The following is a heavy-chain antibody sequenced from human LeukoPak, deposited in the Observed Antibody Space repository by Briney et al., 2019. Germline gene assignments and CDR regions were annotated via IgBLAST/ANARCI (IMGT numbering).Heavy chain of an antibody. CDR2: IYYSGST. CDR3: ARETSQKGAHYMDV. CDR1: GGSITSSSSY. J-gene: IGHJ6*03. V-gene: IGHV4-61*01. Sequence: SETLSLTCGVSGGSITSSSSYWGWIRQPPGKGLEWIGYIYYSGSTNYNPSLKSRVTISVDTSKNQFSLKLSSVTAADTAVYYCARETSQKGAHYMDVWGKGTTVTISS. D-gene: IGHD3-16*01.